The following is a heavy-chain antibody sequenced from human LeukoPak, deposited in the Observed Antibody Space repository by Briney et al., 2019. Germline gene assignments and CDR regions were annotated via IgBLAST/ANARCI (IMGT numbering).Heavy chain of an antibody. CDR3: ARHSGYSSGWYGFRYFDL. D-gene: IGHD6-19*01. CDR2: IYYSGST. Sequence: SETLSLTCTVSGCSISSSSYYWGWIRQPPGKGLEWIGSIYYSGSTYYNPSLKSRVTISVDTSKNQFSLKLSSVTAADTAVYYCARHSGYSSGWYGFRYFDLWGRGTLVTVSS. V-gene: IGHV4-39*01. CDR1: GCSISSSSYY. J-gene: IGHJ2*01.